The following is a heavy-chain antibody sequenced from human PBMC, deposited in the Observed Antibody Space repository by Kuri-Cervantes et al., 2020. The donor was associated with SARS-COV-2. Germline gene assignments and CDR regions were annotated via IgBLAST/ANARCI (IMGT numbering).Heavy chain of an antibody. CDR1: GYSISSGYY. D-gene: IGHD6-13*01. V-gene: IGHV4-38-2*01. CDR2: IYYSGST. CDR3: ASYSSSWYPGL. J-gene: IGHJ2*01. Sequence: ESLKISCAVSGYSISSGYYWGWIRQPPGKGLEWIGSIYYSGSTYYNPSLKSRVTISVDTSKNQFSLKLSSVTAADTAVYYCASYSSSWYPGLWGRGTLVTVSS.